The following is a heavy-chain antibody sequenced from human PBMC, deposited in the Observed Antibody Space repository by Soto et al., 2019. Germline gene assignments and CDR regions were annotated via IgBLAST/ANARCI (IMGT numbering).Heavy chain of an antibody. Sequence: AASVKVSCKASGYTFTSYYMHWVRQAPGQGLEWMGIINPSGGSTSYAQKFQGRVTMTRDTSTSTVYMELSSLRSEDTAVYYCARDQEPRIAVYGRAENAFDIWGQGTMVTVSS. D-gene: IGHD6-19*01. J-gene: IGHJ3*02. CDR3: ARDQEPRIAVYGRAENAFDI. CDR1: GYTFTSYY. CDR2: INPSGGST. V-gene: IGHV1-46*01.